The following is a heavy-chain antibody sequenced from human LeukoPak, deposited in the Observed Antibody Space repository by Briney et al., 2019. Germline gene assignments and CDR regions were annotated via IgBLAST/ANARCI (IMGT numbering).Heavy chain of an antibody. CDR3: ARRSGSYYYFDY. CDR2: IYHSGST. D-gene: IGHD1-26*01. J-gene: IGHJ4*02. V-gene: IGHV4-38-2*01. CDR1: GYSISSGYY. Sequence: SETLSLTCAVSGYSISSGYYWGWIRQPPGKGLEWIGSIYHSGSTYYNPSLKSRVTISVDTSKNQFSPKLSSVTAADTAVYYCARRSGSYYYFDYWGQGTLVTVSS.